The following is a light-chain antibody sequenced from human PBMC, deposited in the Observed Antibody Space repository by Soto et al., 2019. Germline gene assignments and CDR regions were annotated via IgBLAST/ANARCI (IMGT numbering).Light chain of an antibody. V-gene: IGKV3-15*01. Sequence: EIVITQSPATLSVSPGERATLSSRASQSVSSNLAWYQQKPGQAPRLLIYGASTRATGIPARFSGSGSGTEFTLTISSLQFEDFAVYYCQQYNNWWTFGQGNTV. J-gene: IGKJ1*01. CDR3: QQYNNWWT. CDR2: GAS. CDR1: QSVSSN.